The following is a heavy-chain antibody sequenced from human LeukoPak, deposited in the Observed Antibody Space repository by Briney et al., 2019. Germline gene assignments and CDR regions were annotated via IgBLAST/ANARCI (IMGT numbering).Heavy chain of an antibody. D-gene: IGHD5/OR15-5a*01. Sequence: ASVKVSCTTSGYTFTSFDINWVRQATGQGLEWIGRMIXNTGNTLFAEKFQGRVTFTRNTSINTAFMELSSLRSEDTAIYYCARGRERERSVNAGAYLQHWGQGTLVIASS. V-gene: IGHV1-8*03. CDR2: MIXNTGNT. J-gene: IGHJ1*01. CDR3: ARGRERERSVNAGAYLQH. CDR1: GYTFTSFD.